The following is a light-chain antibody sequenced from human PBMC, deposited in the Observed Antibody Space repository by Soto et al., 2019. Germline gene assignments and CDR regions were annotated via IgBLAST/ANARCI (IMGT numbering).Light chain of an antibody. V-gene: IGLV2-14*01. CDR1: SSDDGGYNY. Sequence: QSALTQPASVSGSPGQSITISCTGTSSDDGGYNYVSWYQQHPGKAPKLMIYEVSNRPSGVSNRFSGSKSGNTASLTISWLQDEDEADYYCSSYTSSSIDYVFGTGTKLTVL. CDR3: SSYTSSSIDYV. CDR2: EVS. J-gene: IGLJ1*01.